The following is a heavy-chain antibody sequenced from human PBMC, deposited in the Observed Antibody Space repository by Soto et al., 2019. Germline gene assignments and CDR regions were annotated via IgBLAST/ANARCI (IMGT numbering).Heavy chain of an antibody. D-gene: IGHD1-26*01. CDR3: ASGWDYYFDY. CDR1: GGSISSGGYS. Sequence: SETLSLTCAVSGGSISSGGYSWSWIRQPPGKGLEWIGYIYHSGSTYYNPSLKSRVTISVDRSKNQFSLKLSSVTAADTAVYYCASGWDYYFDYWGQGTLVTVSS. J-gene: IGHJ4*02. V-gene: IGHV4-30-2*01. CDR2: IYHSGST.